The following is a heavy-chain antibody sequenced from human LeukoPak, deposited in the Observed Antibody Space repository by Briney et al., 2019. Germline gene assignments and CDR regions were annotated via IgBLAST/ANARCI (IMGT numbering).Heavy chain of an antibody. CDR3: AQKYYDFWSGYSELN. CDR2: INHSGST. V-gene: IGHV4-39*07. J-gene: IGHJ4*02. Sequence: SETLSLTCTVSGGSISSSIYYWGWIRQPPGKGLEWIGEINHSGSTNYNPSLKSRVTISVDTSKNQFSLKLSSVTAADTAVYYCAQKYYDFWSGYSELNWGQGTLVTVSS. CDR1: GGSISSSIYY. D-gene: IGHD3-3*01.